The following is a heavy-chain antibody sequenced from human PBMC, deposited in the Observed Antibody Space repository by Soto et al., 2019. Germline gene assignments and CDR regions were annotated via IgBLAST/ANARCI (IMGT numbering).Heavy chain of an antibody. J-gene: IGHJ5*02. D-gene: IGHD2-15*01. CDR2: INHSGST. Sequence: QVQLQQWGAGLLKPSETLSLTCAVYGGSFSGYYWSWIRQPPGKGLEWNGEINHSGSTNYNPSLKSRVTISVDTSKNQFSLKLSSVTAADTAVYYCARGGYCSGGSCQYNWFDPWGQGTLVTVSS. CDR3: ARGGYCSGGSCQYNWFDP. CDR1: GGSFSGYY. V-gene: IGHV4-34*01.